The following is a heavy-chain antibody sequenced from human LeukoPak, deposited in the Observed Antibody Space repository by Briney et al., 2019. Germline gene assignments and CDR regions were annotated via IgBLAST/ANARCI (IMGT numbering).Heavy chain of an antibody. D-gene: IGHD2-15*01. V-gene: IGHV3-30*03. J-gene: IGHJ3*02. CDR3: AREDIVVVVAATRGAFDI. Sequence: GGSLRLSCAASGFTFSSYGMHWVRQAPGKGLEWVAVISYDGSNKYYADSVKGRFTISRDNSKNTLYLQMNSLRAEDTAVYYCAREDIVVVVAATRGAFDIWGQGTMVTVSS. CDR2: ISYDGSNK. CDR1: GFTFSSYG.